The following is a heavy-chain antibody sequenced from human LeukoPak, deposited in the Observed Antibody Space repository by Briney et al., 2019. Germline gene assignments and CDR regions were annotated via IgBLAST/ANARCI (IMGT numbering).Heavy chain of an antibody. CDR1: GFTFSIHN. CDR3: ARWGSGYDNDAFDI. CDR2: INSGGDAT. J-gene: IGHJ3*02. D-gene: IGHD5-12*01. Sequence: GGSLRLSCAASGFTFSIHNMDWVRQAPGKGLEWISYINSGGDATHYADSVKGRFTISRDDAKNSLYMQMNSLRAGDTAVYYCARWGSGYDNDAFDIWGQGTMVTVSS. V-gene: IGHV3-48*04.